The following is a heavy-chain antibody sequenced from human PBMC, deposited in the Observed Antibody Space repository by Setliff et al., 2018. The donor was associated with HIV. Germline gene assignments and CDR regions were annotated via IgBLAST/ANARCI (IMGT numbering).Heavy chain of an antibody. V-gene: IGHV3-33*08. Sequence: GGSLRLSCAASGFSFSDYYMTWVRQAPGNGLESVALIWYDGTNTRYADSVKGRFTISRDNSKSTRFRQKNTLRAEDTAVYYCATDQQWLAQGWGGPHYWGQGTLVTVSS. D-gene: IGHD6-19*01. J-gene: IGHJ4*02. CDR1: GFSFSDYY. CDR3: ATDQQWLAQGWGGPHY. CDR2: IWYDGTNT.